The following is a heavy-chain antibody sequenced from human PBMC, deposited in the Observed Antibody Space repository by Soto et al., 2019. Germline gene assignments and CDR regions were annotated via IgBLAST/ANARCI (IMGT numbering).Heavy chain of an antibody. CDR3: VRVGGRGSGSYLVTYFDY. Sequence: SETLSLTCAVYGGSFSGYYWSWIRQPPGKGLEWIGEINHSGSTNYNPSLKSRVTISVDTSKNQFSLKLSSVTAADTAVYYCVRVGGRGSGSYLVTYFDYWGQGTLVTVSS. J-gene: IGHJ4*02. V-gene: IGHV4-34*01. CDR2: INHSGST. D-gene: IGHD3-10*01. CDR1: GGSFSGYY.